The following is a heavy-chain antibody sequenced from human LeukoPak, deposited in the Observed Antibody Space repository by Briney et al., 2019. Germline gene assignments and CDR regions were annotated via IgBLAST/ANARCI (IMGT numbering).Heavy chain of an antibody. CDR2: INPKSGGT. Sequence: ASVKVSCKASGFTFTGYYFHWVRQAPGQGLEWMGWINPKSGGTNYAQKFQGRVTMTRDTSISTVYMELSRLRSDDTAVYYCARDHDGADYWGQGTLVTVSS. V-gene: IGHV1-2*02. D-gene: IGHD1-1*01. CDR3: ARDHDGADY. CDR1: GFTFTGYY. J-gene: IGHJ4*02.